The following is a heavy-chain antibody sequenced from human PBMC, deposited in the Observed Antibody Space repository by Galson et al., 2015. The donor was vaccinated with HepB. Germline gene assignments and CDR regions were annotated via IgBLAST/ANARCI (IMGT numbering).Heavy chain of an antibody. CDR3: ARSPLRFLDWLPYHDYYYMDV. CDR2: MNTKTGKP. V-gene: IGHV7-4-1*02. J-gene: IGHJ6*03. Sequence: SVKVSCKASGYTFTDYVVNWVRQAPGQGLEWMGWMNTKTGKPTYAPGFAGRFVFSLDTSVTTAYLQISSLETDDTAVYYCARSPLRFLDWLPYHDYYYMDVWGEGTTVTVSS. CDR1: GYTFTDYV. D-gene: IGHD3-3*01.